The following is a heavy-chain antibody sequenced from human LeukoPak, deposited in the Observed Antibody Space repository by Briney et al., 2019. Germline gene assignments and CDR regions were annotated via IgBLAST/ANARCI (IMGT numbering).Heavy chain of an antibody. V-gene: IGHV3-23*01. J-gene: IGHJ4*02. CDR2: INNSGGST. Sequence: PGGSLRLSCAASGLTFSSYAMSWVRQAPGKGLDWVSAINNSGGSTYYADSVKGRFTISRDDSRNTLYLQMHSLRAEDTAVYYCAKPHSSGWGRGFDYWGQGTLVTVSS. CDR3: AKPHSSGWGRGFDY. D-gene: IGHD6-19*01. CDR1: GLTFSSYA.